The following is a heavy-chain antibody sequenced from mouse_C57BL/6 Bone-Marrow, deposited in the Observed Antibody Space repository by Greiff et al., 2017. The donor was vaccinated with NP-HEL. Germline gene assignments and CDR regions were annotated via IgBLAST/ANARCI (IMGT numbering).Heavy chain of an antibody. CDR3: AREDLWYLYYFDY. J-gene: IGHJ2*01. CDR1: GYTFTSYW. CDR2: IYPGSGST. D-gene: IGHD2-1*01. V-gene: IGHV1-55*01. Sequence: QVQLQQPGAELVKPGASVKMSCKASGYTFTSYWITWVKQRPGQGLEWIGDIYPGSGSTNYNEKFKSKATLTVDKSSSTAYMQLSSLTSEDSAVYYCAREDLWYLYYFDYWGQGTTLTVSS.